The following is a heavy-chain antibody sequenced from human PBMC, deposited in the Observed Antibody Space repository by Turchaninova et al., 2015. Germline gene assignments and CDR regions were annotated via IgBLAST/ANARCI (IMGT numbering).Heavy chain of an antibody. V-gene: IGHV5-51*07. Sequence: VPLVQSGAEVIQPGESLMISATRAGYTFTTTRIGRVHQKPAKGLEWMGIIFPGDSGTRYSPSFQGQVTISADKSISTAYLQWSSLKVSDTAMYYCVRLTGYFSCSGGACTNIDCWGQGTLVTVSS. CDR2: IFPGDSGT. CDR1: GYTFTTTR. CDR3: VRLTGYFSCSGGACTNIDC. D-gene: IGHD2-8*02. J-gene: IGHJ4*02.